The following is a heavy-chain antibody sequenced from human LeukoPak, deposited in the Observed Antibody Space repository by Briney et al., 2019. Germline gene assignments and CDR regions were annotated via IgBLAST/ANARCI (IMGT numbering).Heavy chain of an antibody. J-gene: IGHJ4*02. CDR2: ISSSSSYI. V-gene: IGHV3-21*01. CDR3: ARVGDTAMAIDH. CDR1: GFTFSSYS. Sequence: PGGSLRLSCAASGFTFSSYSMNWVRQAPGKGLEWVSSISSSSSYIYYADSVKGRFTISRDNAKNSLYLQMNSLRAEDTAVYYCARVGDTAMAIDHWGQGTLVTVSS. D-gene: IGHD5-18*01.